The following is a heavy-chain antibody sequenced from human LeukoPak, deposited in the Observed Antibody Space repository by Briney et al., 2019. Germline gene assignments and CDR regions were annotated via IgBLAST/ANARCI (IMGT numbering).Heavy chain of an antibody. Sequence: PGRSLRLSCAASGFTFDDYAMHWVRQAPGKGLEWVSGITWHSDSRGYADSVKGRFTISRDNAKNYLYLEMDSLRAEETALYYCVAVPETDFWIGFYLDYWGQGTLVTVSS. CDR3: VAVPETDFWIGFYLDY. J-gene: IGHJ4*02. CDR2: ITWHSDSR. CDR1: GFTFDDYA. D-gene: IGHD3-3*01. V-gene: IGHV3-9*01.